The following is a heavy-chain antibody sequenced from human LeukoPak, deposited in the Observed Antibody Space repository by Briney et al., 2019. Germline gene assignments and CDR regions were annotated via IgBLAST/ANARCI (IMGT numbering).Heavy chain of an antibody. CDR3: ARYSYGPQYFDY. V-gene: IGHV3-53*01. CDR1: GFTVSSNY. J-gene: IGHJ4*02. Sequence: GGSLRLSCAASGFTVSSNYMSWVRQAPGKELEWVSVIYSGGSTYYADSVKGRFTISRDNSKNTLYLQMNSLRAEDTAVYYCARYSYGPQYFDYWGQGTLVTVSS. D-gene: IGHD5-18*01. CDR2: IYSGGST.